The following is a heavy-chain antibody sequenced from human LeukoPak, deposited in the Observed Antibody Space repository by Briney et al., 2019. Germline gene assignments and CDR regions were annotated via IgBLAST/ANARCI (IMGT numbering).Heavy chain of an antibody. D-gene: IGHD4-23*01. CDR3: ALSPVVKDGYYGMDV. J-gene: IGHJ6*02. CDR1: GYTFTSYG. Sequence: ASVKVSCKASGYTFTSYGISWVRQAPGQGLEWMGWISAYNGNTNYAQKLQGRVTMTTDTSTSTAYMELSSLRSEDTAVYYCALSPVVKDGYYGMDVWGQGTTVTVSS. V-gene: IGHV1-18*01. CDR2: ISAYNGNT.